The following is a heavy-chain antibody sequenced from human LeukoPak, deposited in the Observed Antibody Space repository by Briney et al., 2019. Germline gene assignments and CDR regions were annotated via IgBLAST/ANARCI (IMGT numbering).Heavy chain of an antibody. D-gene: IGHD6-19*01. V-gene: IGHV4-59*12. CDR1: GGSISSYY. J-gene: IGHJ5*02. Sequence: SETLSLTCTVSGGSISSYYWSWIRQPPGKGLEWIGYIYYSGSTNYNPSLKSRITISIDTSEKQFSLMLSSVTAADTAVYYCARGAVAENWFDPWGQGTLVTVSS. CDR2: IYYSGST. CDR3: ARGAVAENWFDP.